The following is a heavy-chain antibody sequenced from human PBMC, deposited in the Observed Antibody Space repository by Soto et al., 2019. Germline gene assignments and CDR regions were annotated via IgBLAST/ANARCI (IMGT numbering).Heavy chain of an antibody. CDR3: AKGGGYCSTTRCYIGGFDP. D-gene: IGHD2-2*01. CDR1: GFTFSSYA. J-gene: IGHJ5*02. CDR2: ISGSGDDT. Sequence: GGSLRLSCAASGFTFSSYAMSWVRQAPGKGLEWVSAISGSGDDTHYGDSVKGRFTISRDNSKNTLYLQMNSLRAEDTAVYYCAKGGGYCSTTRCYIGGFDPWGQGALVTVSS. V-gene: IGHV3-23*01.